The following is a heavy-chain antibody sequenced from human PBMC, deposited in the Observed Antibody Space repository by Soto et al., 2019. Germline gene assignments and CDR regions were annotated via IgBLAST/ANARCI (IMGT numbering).Heavy chain of an antibody. CDR1: GFTFRSYA. D-gene: IGHD5-18*01. V-gene: IGHV3-23*01. Sequence: EVQLLESGGGLVQPGGSLRLSCAASGFTFRSYAMSWVPRAQGRGLEWVSAISGSGGSTYYADSVKGQFTISRDNSKNTLYLQMNSLRAEDTAVYYCAKRGYSYGPCSYWGQGTLVTVSS. CDR2: ISGSGGST. J-gene: IGHJ4*02. CDR3: AKRGYSYGPCSY.